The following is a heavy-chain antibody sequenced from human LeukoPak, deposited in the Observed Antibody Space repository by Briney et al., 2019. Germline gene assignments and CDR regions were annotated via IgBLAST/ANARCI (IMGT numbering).Heavy chain of an antibody. CDR3: ARGLVNYDDTSGSFDY. Sequence: PSETLSLTCTVSGGSINSYYWSWIRQSPGQGLEWIGYIYYSGSTNYNPSLKSRVTISVDTSKNQFSLKLNSVTAADTAMYYSARGLVNYDDTSGSFDYWGQGTLVTVPS. CDR1: GGSINSYY. CDR2: IYYSGST. V-gene: IGHV4-59*01. D-gene: IGHD3-22*01. J-gene: IGHJ4*02.